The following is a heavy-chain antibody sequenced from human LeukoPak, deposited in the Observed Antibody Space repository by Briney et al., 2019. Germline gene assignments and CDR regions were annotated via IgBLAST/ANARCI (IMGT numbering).Heavy chain of an antibody. CDR3: AGAAGRYNWFDP. V-gene: IGHV1-2*02. D-gene: IGHD6-13*01. J-gene: IGHJ5*02. CDR1: GYTFTGYY. Sequence: GASVKVSCKASGYTFTGYYMHWVRQAPGQGLEWMGWINPNSGGTNYAQKFQGRATMTRDTSISTAYMELSRLRSDDTAVYYCAGAAGRYNWFDPWGQGTLVTVSS. CDR2: INPNSGGT.